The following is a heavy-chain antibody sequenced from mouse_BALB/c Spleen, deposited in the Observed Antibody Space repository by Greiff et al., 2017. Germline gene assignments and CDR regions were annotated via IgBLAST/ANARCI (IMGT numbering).Heavy chain of an antibody. D-gene: IGHD2-10*02. CDR2: IDPANGNT. CDR3: ARPVYGNYPWFAY. CDR1: GFNFKDTY. J-gene: IGHJ3*01. Sequence: VHLKQPGAELVKPGASVKLSCTASGFNFKDTYMHWVKQRPEQGLEWIGRIDPANGNTKYDPKFQGKATITADTSSNTAYLQLSSLTSEDTAVYYCARPVYGNYPWFAYWGQGTLVTVSA. V-gene: IGHV14-3*02.